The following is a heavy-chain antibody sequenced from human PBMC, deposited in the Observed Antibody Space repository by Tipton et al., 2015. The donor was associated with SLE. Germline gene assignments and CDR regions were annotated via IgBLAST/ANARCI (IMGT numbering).Heavy chain of an antibody. CDR1: GEFIKTSSYY. CDR2: IYHSGST. Sequence: GLVKPSETLSLTCSVSGEFIKTSSYYWGWIRQPPGKGLEWMGSIYHSGSTYYNPSLKSRVIVSVDTSTSQFSLNLSSMIAADTAVYYCVRRTGYIGAWTGGFDYWGQGALVTVSS. CDR3: VRRTGYIGAWTGGFDY. V-gene: IGHV4-39*01. D-gene: IGHD6-19*01. J-gene: IGHJ4*02.